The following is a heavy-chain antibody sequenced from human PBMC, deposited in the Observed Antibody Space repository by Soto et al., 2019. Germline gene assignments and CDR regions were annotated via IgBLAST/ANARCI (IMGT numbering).Heavy chain of an antibody. CDR3: TNDPTGGWFDP. Sequence: SVSNAWMNWVRQAPGKGLEWVGRIKSKTDGGTTDYAAPVKGRFTISRDDSKNTLYLQINSLKIEDTALYYCTNDPTGGWFDPGGKGTLVTVSS. V-gene: IGHV3-15*07. CDR1: SVSNAW. D-gene: IGHD2-8*02. J-gene: IGHJ5*02. CDR2: IKSKTDGGTT.